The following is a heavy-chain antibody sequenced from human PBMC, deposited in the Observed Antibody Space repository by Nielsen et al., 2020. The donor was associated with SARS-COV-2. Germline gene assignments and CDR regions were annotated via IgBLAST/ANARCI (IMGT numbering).Heavy chain of an antibody. CDR2: IWYDGSNK. Sequence: GESLKISCAASGFTFSSYGMHWVRQAPGKGLEWVAVIWYDGSNKYYADSVKGRFTISRDNSKNMLYLQMNSLRAEDTAVYYCARGYSDIDYYYYMDVWGKGPRSPSP. V-gene: IGHV3-33*01. CDR3: ARGYSDIDYYYYMDV. D-gene: IGHD2-15*01. CDR1: GFTFSSYG. J-gene: IGHJ6*03.